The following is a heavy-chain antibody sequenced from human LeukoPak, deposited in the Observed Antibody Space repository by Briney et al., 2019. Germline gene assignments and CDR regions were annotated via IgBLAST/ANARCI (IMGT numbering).Heavy chain of an antibody. CDR1: GFTFSSYE. CDR2: ISSSGSTI. Sequence: PGGSLRLSCAASGFTFSSYEMNWVRQAPGKGLEWVSYISSSGSTIYYADSVKGRFTISRDNAKNSLYLQMNSLRAEDTAVYYCARSSYKRWNDAFDIWGQGTMVTVSS. V-gene: IGHV3-48*03. CDR3: ARSSYKRWNDAFDI. J-gene: IGHJ3*02. D-gene: IGHD4-23*01.